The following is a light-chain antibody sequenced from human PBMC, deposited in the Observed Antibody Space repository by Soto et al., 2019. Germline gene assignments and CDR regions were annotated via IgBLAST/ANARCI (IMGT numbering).Light chain of an antibody. J-gene: IGKJ4*01. CDR1: QGISSY. CDR2: AAS. CDR3: KQQYSYPFLS. Sequence: AIRMTQSPSSCPASTGVRVTITCLARQGISSYLAGYQQKPGKAAKLLIYAASTMQSGVPSRFSGSGSGTDFSLAISCLQYEAFATYYCKQQYSYPFLSFDGGTKVEIK. V-gene: IGKV1-8*01.